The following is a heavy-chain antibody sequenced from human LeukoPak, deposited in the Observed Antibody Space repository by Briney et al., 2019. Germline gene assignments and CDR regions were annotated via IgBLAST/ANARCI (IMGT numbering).Heavy chain of an antibody. CDR2: IYYSGST. V-gene: IGHV4-61*05. Sequence: SETLSLTCTVSGGSISSSSYYWGWIRQPPGKGLEWIGYIYYSGSTNYNPSLKSRVTISVDTSKNQFSLKLNSVTAADTAVYYCARSDGYGLVGIWGQGTMVTVSS. CDR3: ARSDGYGLVGI. CDR1: GGSISSSSYY. D-gene: IGHD3-10*01. J-gene: IGHJ3*02.